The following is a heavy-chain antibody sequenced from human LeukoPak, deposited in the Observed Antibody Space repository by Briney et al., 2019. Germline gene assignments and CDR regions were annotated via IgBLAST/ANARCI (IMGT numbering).Heavy chain of an antibody. CDR3: AKDARIAVAGTLFDY. J-gene: IGHJ4*02. Sequence: GRSLRLSCAAPGFTFSSYAMSWVRQAPGKGLEWVSAISGSGGSTYYADSVKGRFTISRDNSKNTLYLQMNSLRAEDTAVYYCAKDARIAVAGTLFDYWGQGTLVTVSS. CDR1: GFTFSSYA. CDR2: ISGSGGST. D-gene: IGHD6-19*01. V-gene: IGHV3-23*01.